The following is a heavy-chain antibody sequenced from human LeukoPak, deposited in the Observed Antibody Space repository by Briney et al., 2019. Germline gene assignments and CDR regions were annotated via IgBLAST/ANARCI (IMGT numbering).Heavy chain of an antibody. J-gene: IGHJ4*02. CDR3: ARGEGLLTFDY. CDR2: MNPNSGNT. Sequence: ASVKVSCKASGGTFSSYAISWVRQAPGQGLEWMGWMNPNSGNTGYAQKFQGRVTMTRNTSISTAYMELSSLRSEDTAVYYCARGEGLLTFDYWGQGTRVTVSS. D-gene: IGHD3-3*01. CDR1: GGTFSSYA. V-gene: IGHV1-8*02.